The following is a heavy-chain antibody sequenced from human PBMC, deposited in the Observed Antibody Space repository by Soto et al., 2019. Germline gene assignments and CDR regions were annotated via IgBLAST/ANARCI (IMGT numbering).Heavy chain of an antibody. V-gene: IGHV4-30-4*08. CDR1: GGSFRNYY. CDR3: ACRASGYSGSYYPFDY. CDR2: IYYSGST. J-gene: IGHJ4*02. D-gene: IGHD1-26*01. Sequence: SETLSLTCGVYGGSFRNYYWIWVRQPPGKGLEWIGYIYYSGSTYYNPSLKSRVTISVDTSKNQFSLKLSSVTAADTAVYYCACRASGYSGSYYPFDYWGQGTLVTVSS.